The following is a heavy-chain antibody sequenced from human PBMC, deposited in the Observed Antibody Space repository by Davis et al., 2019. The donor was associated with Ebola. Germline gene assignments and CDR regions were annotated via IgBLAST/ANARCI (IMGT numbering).Heavy chain of an antibody. J-gene: IGHJ6*02. CDR2: IYSGGST. CDR3: ATNTYYCYGMDV. Sequence: GGSLRLSCAASGFTVSSNYMSWVRQAPGKGLEWVSVIYSGGSTYYADSVKGRFTISRDNSKNTLYLQMNSLRAEDTAVYYCATNTYYCYGMDVWGQGTTVTVSS. D-gene: IGHD2/OR15-2a*01. CDR1: GFTVSSNY. V-gene: IGHV3-53*01.